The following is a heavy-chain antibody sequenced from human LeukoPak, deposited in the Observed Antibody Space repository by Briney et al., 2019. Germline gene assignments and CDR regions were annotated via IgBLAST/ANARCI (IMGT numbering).Heavy chain of an antibody. CDR2: IIPSGSTT. Sequence: GGSLRLSCEASGFTFKNAWMIWVRQAPGKGPDWVSGIIPSGSTTYYADSVKGRFTISRDNSKNTLYLQMNSLRAEDTAVYYCARDLVYYDFWHYMDVWGKGTTVTVSS. J-gene: IGHJ6*03. CDR1: GFTFKNAW. D-gene: IGHD3-3*01. V-gene: IGHV3-23*01. CDR3: ARDLVYYDFWHYMDV.